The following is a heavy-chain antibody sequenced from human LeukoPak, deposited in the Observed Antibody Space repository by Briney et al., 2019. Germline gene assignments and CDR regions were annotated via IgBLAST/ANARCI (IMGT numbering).Heavy chain of an antibody. CDR3: ARTLYNYYGSGSYGYYGMDV. J-gene: IGHJ6*02. Sequence: GESLKISCKGSGYSFTSYWIGWVRQMPGKGLEWMGIIYPGDSDTRYSPSFQGQVTISADKSISTAYLRWSSLKASDTAMYYCARTLYNYYGSGSYGYYGMDVWGQGTTVTVSS. D-gene: IGHD3-10*01. V-gene: IGHV5-51*01. CDR2: IYPGDSDT. CDR1: GYSFTSYW.